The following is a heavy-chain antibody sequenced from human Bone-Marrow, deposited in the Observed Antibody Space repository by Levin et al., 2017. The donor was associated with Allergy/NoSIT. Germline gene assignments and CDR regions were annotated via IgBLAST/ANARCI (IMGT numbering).Heavy chain of an antibody. CDR1: GFTVSSNY. V-gene: IGHV3-53*01. J-gene: IGHJ4*02. Sequence: GGSLRLSCAASGFTVSSNYITWVRQAPGKGLEWVSFIYSGGSTYYADSVKGRFTISRDNSKNTVYLQMNSLGAEDTAMYYCARGGSYWAFDFWGQGTLVTVSS. D-gene: IGHD1-26*01. CDR2: IYSGGST. CDR3: ARGGSYWAFDF.